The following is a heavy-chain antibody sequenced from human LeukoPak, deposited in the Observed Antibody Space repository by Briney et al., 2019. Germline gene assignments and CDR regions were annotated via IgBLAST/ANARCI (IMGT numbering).Heavy chain of an antibody. CDR1: GYTFTNYD. Sequence: ASVKVSCKASGYTFTNYDINWVRQAPGQGLEWMGWITPNDGHGGYAQNFQGRVTITRDTTISTAYMELSSLRSDDTAVYYCARSETGDERIGVDYWGQGTLVTVSS. CDR3: ARSETGDERIGVDY. CDR2: ITPNDGHG. D-gene: IGHD1-14*01. V-gene: IGHV1-8*03. J-gene: IGHJ4*02.